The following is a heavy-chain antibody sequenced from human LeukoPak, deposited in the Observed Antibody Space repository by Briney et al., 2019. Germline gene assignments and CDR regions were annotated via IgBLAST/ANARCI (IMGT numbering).Heavy chain of an antibody. Sequence: GGSLRLSCAASGFTFSSYAMHWVRQAPGKGLEWVAVISYDGSNKYYADSVRGRFTISRDNSKNTLYLQMNSLRAEDTAVYYCARDLQMGFLENGGIKDYWGQGTLVTVSS. V-gene: IGHV3-30-3*01. CDR2: ISYDGSNK. CDR1: GFTFSSYA. CDR3: ARDLQMGFLENGGIKDY. D-gene: IGHD3-3*01. J-gene: IGHJ4*02.